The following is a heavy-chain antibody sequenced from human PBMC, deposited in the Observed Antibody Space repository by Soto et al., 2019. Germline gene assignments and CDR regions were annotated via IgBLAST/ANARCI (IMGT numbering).Heavy chain of an antibody. CDR1: GFTFSSYA. J-gene: IGHJ4*02. Sequence: LRLSCSASGFTFSSYAMHWVRQAPGKGLEYVSAISSNGGSTYYADSVKGRFTISRDNSKNTLYLQMSSLRAEDTAVYYCVKDGVPGFWSGYYIAGGNFDYWGQGTLVTVSS. V-gene: IGHV3-64D*06. CDR2: ISSNGGST. D-gene: IGHD3-3*01. CDR3: VKDGVPGFWSGYYIAGGNFDY.